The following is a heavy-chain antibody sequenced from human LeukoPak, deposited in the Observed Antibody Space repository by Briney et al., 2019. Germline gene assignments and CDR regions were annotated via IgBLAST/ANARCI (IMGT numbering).Heavy chain of an antibody. D-gene: IGHD1-1*01. CDR2: IWYDGSNK. CDR1: GFTFSSYG. J-gene: IGHJ4*02. CDR3: ARVPSGTLNLDPYFDY. V-gene: IGHV3-33*01. Sequence: GGSLRLSCAASGFTFSSYGVHWVRQAPGKGLEWVAVIWYDGSNKYYADSVKGRFTISRDNSKNTMYLQMNSLRAEDTAVYYCARVPSGTLNLDPYFDYWGQGTLVTVSS.